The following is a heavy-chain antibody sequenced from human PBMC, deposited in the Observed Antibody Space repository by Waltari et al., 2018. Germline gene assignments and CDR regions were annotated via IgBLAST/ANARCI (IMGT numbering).Heavy chain of an antibody. V-gene: IGHV3-23*03. D-gene: IGHD3-22*01. CDR3: AKGFDRASFDS. J-gene: IGHJ4*02. CDR2: IFHGGGDT. Sequence: ELQLLDSGGGLVQPAGSLRLSCAASGFLFRRYPLHWVRQAPGKGLELVSIFHGGGDTDYADAVRGRFIISRDNSKNMLYLQMKSLRPEDTAVYYCAKGFDRASFDSWGQGALVTGSS. CDR1: GFLFRRYP.